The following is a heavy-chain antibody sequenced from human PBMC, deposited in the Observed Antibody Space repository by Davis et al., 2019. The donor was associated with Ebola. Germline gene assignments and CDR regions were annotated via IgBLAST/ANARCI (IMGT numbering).Heavy chain of an antibody. V-gene: IGHV6-1*01. D-gene: IGHD5-18*01. CDR2: TYYTSKWHN. CDR1: GDSVFGKNGA. J-gene: IGHJ6*04. CDR3: SRGWLRTGFDV. Sequence: HSQTLSLTCAISGDSVFGKNGAWNWIRQSPSRGLEWLGRTYYTSKWHNDYGESVKSRISINADTSKNQFSLHLNSMTPEDTALYYCSRGWLRTGFDVWGEGTTVTVSS.